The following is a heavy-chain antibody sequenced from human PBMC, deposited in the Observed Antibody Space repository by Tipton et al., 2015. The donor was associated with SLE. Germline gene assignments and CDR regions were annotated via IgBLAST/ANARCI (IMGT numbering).Heavy chain of an antibody. CDR3: ARDASVTPLNWYFDL. CDR2: IHYSGTT. V-gene: IGHV4-59*11. Sequence: TLSLTCTVSGGSITNHYWNWIRQPPGKGLEWIGYIHYSGTTHDNPSLKSRVTMPVDTSKNQFSLQLTSVTAADTAVYYCARDASVTPLNWYFDLWGRGTLVTVSS. CDR1: GGSITNHY. D-gene: IGHD4-17*01. J-gene: IGHJ2*01.